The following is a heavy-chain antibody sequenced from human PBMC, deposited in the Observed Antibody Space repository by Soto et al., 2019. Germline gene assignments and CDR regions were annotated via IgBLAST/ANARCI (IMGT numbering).Heavy chain of an antibody. CDR1: GYTFTSYA. CDR2: INAGNGNT. CDR3: APQPTATFLPATAGEGSWFDA. D-gene: IGHD2-2*01. Sequence: ASVKVSCKASGYTFTSYAMHWVRQAPGQRLEWMGWINAGNGNTKYSQKFQGRVTITRDTSASTAYMELSSLRSEDTAVYYCAPQPTATFLPATAGEGSWFDAWGKGTLVTVSS. V-gene: IGHV1-3*01. J-gene: IGHJ5*02.